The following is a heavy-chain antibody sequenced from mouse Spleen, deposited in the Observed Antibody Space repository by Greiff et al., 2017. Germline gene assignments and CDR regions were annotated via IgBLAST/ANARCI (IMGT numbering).Heavy chain of an antibody. CDR2: ISSGGSYN. J-gene: IGHJ3*01. Sequence: EVKLMESGGGLVKPGGSLKLSCAASGFTFSDYGMHWVRQAPEKGLEWVAYISSGGSYNYYPDSVKGRFTISRDNARNTLYLQMSSLRSEDTALYYCARSSGKRFAYWGQGTLVTVSA. V-gene: IGHV5-17*03. CDR3: ARSSGKRFAY. CDR1: GFTFSDYG. D-gene: IGHD4-1*01.